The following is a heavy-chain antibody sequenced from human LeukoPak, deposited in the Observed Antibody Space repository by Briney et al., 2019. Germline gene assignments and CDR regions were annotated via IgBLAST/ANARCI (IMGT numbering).Heavy chain of an antibody. CDR1: GFTFSDEY. CDR3: ARPLYSGSYGF. V-gene: IGHV3-11*06. J-gene: IGHJ4*02. D-gene: IGHD1-26*01. Sequence: PGGSLRLSCAASGFTFSDEYMSWIRQAPGKGLEWVSYISNSGSYTNYADSVKGRFTIYRDNAKNSLYLQMNSLRDEDTAVYYCARPLYSGSYGFWGQGTLVTVSS. CDR2: ISNSGSYT.